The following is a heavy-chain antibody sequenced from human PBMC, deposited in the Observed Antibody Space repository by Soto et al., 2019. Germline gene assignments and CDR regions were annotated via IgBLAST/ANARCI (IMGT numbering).Heavy chain of an antibody. CDR3: VRDGSRRWHLAA. CDR2: ISSSSTYT. Sequence: GGSLRLSCAASGFTFSDYYMSWIRQAPGKGLEWISYISSSSTYTKYADSVKGRFTISRDNAKNSLYLQMNSLRAEDTAVYYCVRDGSRRWHLAAWGQGTLVPVSS. J-gene: IGHJ1*01. D-gene: IGHD6-19*01. CDR1: GFTFSDYY. V-gene: IGHV3-11*06.